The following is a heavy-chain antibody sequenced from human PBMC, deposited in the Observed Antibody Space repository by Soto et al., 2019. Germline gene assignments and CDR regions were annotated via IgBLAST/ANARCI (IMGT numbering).Heavy chain of an antibody. V-gene: IGHV4-39*01. CDR3: AVGRSSSSSLYYYYYYMDV. CDR1: GGSISSSSYY. CDR2: IYYSGST. Sequence: SETLSLTCTVSGGSISSSSYYWGWIRQPPGKGLEWIGSIYYSGSTHYNPSLKSRVTISVDTSKNQFSLKLSSVTAADTAVYYCAVGRSSSSSLYYYYYYMDVWGKGTTVTVSS. D-gene: IGHD6-6*01. J-gene: IGHJ6*03.